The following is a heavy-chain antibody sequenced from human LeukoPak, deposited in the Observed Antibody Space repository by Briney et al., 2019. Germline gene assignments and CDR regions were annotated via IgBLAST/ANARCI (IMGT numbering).Heavy chain of an antibody. Sequence: GASVKVSCKASGYTFTGYYMHWVRQAPGQGLEWMGWINPNSGGTNYAQKFQGRVTMTRDTSKNQFSLKLSSVTAADTAVYYCARDYDILTGYYSGGGHNWFDPWGQGTLVTVSS. CDR1: GYTFTGYY. CDR3: ARDYDILTGYYSGGGHNWFDP. V-gene: IGHV1-2*02. D-gene: IGHD3-9*01. CDR2: INPNSGGT. J-gene: IGHJ5*02.